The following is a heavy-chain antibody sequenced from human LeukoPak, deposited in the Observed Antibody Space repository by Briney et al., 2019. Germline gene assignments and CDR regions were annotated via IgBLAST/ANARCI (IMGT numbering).Heavy chain of an antibody. V-gene: IGHV3-74*01. Sequence: PGGSLRLSCAASGFTFSNYAMNWVRQVPGKGLVWVSRVNNDGTSTTYADSVKGRFTISRDNAKNTLYLQMNSLTIEDTAVYYCAAPGNRASGPFDLWGQGTLVTVSS. CDR2: VNNDGTST. J-gene: IGHJ5*02. D-gene: IGHD3-10*01. CDR1: GFTFSNYA. CDR3: AAPGNRASGPFDL.